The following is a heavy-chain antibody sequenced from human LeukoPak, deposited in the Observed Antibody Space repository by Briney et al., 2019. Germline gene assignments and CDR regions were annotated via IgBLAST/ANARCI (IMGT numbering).Heavy chain of an antibody. V-gene: IGHV3-23*01. CDR2: ISGSGGST. J-gene: IGHJ4*02. CDR1: GFTFSSYA. Sequence: GGALRLSCAASGFTFSSYAMSWVRQAPGKGLGWVSAISGSGGSTYYADSVKGRFTISRDNSKNTLYLQMNSLRAEDTAVYYCARTVVVAATRRFYFDYWGQGTLVTVSS. D-gene: IGHD2-15*01. CDR3: ARTVVVAATRRFYFDY.